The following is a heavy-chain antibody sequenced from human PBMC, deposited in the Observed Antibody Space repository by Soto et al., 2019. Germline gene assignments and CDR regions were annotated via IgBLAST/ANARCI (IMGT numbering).Heavy chain of an antibody. Sequence: ASVKVSFKVSGYSLNELCIHWVRQPPGKGLEWLGGFAHEEGEMIYAQNVQGRVAMSEDTSTATAYMELNSLTAEDRPIYYCATDLGVALAPLSILYFRQWGQGTVVTVSS. CDR2: FAHEEGEM. CDR1: GYSLNELC. J-gene: IGHJ1*01. D-gene: IGHD3-10*01. V-gene: IGHV1-24*01. CDR3: ATDLGVALAPLSILYFRQ.